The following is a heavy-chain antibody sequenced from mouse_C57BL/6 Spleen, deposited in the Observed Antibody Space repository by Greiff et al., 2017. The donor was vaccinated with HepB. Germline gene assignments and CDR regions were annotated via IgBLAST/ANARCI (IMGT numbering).Heavy chain of an antibody. CDR1: GFTFSSYA. Sequence: EVKLVESGGGLVKPGGSLKLSCAASGFTFSSYAMSWVRQTPEKRLEWVATISDGGSYTYYPDNVKGRFTISRDNAKNNLYLQMSHLKSEDTAMDYCARALYYDYSFAYWGQGTLVTVSA. V-gene: IGHV5-4*03. J-gene: IGHJ3*01. CDR3: ARALYYDYSFAY. CDR2: ISDGGSYT. D-gene: IGHD2-4*01.